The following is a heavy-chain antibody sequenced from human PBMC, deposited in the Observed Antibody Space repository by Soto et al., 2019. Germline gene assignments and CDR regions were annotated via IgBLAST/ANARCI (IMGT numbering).Heavy chain of an antibody. V-gene: IGHV1-8*02. J-gene: IGHJ5*02. Sequence: QVQLVQSGAEVKEPGASVRVSCKASGYTFINFDISWVRQAAGQGLEWLGWMNPGSGKTGYASKFQGRVAMPRDASTGTSNLELSSLTSDDTAVYYCGRMASAGPLTWFDPCGQGALVTVSS. CDR1: GYTFINFD. D-gene: IGHD6-25*01. CDR3: GRMASAGPLTWFDP. CDR2: MNPGSGKT.